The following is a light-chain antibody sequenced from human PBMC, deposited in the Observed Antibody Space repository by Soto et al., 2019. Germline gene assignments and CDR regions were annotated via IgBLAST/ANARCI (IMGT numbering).Light chain of an antibody. CDR3: QQYDSSPWT. Sequence: EIEMTQSPGTLSLSPGDRATLSCRASQSVSTSFLAWYQQKPGQAPRLLIYAASSWATGIPDRFSGSGSGTDFTLTISRLEPEDFAVYYCQQYDSSPWTFGEGTKVEIK. CDR1: QSVSTSF. CDR2: AAS. V-gene: IGKV3-20*01. J-gene: IGKJ4*01.